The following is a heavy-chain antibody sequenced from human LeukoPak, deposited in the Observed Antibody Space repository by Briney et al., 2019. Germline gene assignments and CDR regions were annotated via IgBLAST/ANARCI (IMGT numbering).Heavy chain of an antibody. CDR2: INSDGSIT. V-gene: IGHV3-74*01. CDR3: ARDAVDTANAV. Sequence: GGSLRLSCVASGFTFSTFWMSWVRQAPGKGLVWVSHINSDGSITSYADSVKGRFTISRDNAKNTLYLQMNSLRAEDTAVYYCARDAVDTANAVWGQGTTVTVSS. J-gene: IGHJ6*02. D-gene: IGHD5-18*01. CDR1: GFTFSTFW.